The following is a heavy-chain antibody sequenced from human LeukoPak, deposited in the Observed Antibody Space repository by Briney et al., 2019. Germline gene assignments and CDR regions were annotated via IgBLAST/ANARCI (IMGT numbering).Heavy chain of an antibody. V-gene: IGHV3-30*02. D-gene: IGHD6-19*01. CDR1: GFTFSTYG. Sequence: GGSLRLSCAASGFTFSTYGMHWVRQAPGKGLEWVAFIRYDGSNKYYADSVKGRFTISRDNSKNTLYLQMNSLRAEDTAVYYCAKDLVRSSGWFDYWGQGTLVTVSS. J-gene: IGHJ4*02. CDR2: IRYDGSNK. CDR3: AKDLVRSSGWFDY.